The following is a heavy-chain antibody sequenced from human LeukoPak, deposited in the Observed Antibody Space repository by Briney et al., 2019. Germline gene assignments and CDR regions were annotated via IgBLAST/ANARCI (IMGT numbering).Heavy chain of an antibody. J-gene: IGHJ3*02. CDR3: TKGSLGAFDI. CDR2: IKSDGSST. V-gene: IGHV3-74*01. CDR1: GFXFSNYW. Sequence: GGSLRLSCAASGFXFSNYWIYWVRQAPGKGLVWVSRIKSDGSSTNYADSVKGRFTISRDNAKNTLYLQMNSLRAEDTAVYYCTKGSLGAFDIWGQGTMVTVSS. D-gene: IGHD1-26*01.